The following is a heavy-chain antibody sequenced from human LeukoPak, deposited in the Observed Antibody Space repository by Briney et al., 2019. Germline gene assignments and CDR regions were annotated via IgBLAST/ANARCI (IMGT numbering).Heavy chain of an antibody. CDR3: AELGITMIGGV. CDR1: GFTFSSYE. Sequence: GGSLRLSCAASGFTFSSYEMNWVRQAPGKGLEWVSYISSSGSTIYYADSVKGRFTTSRDNAKNSLYLQMNSLRAEDTAVYYCAELGITMIGGVWGKGTTVTVSS. CDR2: ISSSGSTI. V-gene: IGHV3-48*03. D-gene: IGHD3-10*02. J-gene: IGHJ6*04.